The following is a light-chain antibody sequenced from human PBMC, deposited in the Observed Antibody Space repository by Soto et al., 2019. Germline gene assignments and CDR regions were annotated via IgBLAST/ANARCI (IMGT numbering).Light chain of an antibody. V-gene: IGKV1-5*03. J-gene: IGKJ1*01. CDR3: QHYNRYSEA. CDR1: QTISSW. Sequence: DIQMTQSPSTLSGSVGDRVTITCRASQTISSWLAWYQQKPGKAPKLLIYKASTLKSGVPSRFSGSGSGTAFTLTISSLQHDDFATYYCQHYNRYSEAFGQGTKVELK. CDR2: KAS.